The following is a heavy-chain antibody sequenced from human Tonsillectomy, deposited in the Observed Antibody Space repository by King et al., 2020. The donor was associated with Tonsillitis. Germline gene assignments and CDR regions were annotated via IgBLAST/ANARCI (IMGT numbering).Heavy chain of an antibody. CDR1: GGSFSSSSYY. Sequence: QLQESGPGLVKPSETLSLTCTVSGGSFSSSSYYWGWIRQPPGKGLEWIGSIYYSGSTYYNPSLKSRVTISVDTSKNKFSLKLSSVTAADTAVYYCARHDEYYYDSSGYYYGPPFQHWGQGTLVTVSS. D-gene: IGHD3-22*01. CDR2: IYYSGST. V-gene: IGHV4-39*01. CDR3: ARHDEYYYDSSGYYYGPPFQH. J-gene: IGHJ1*01.